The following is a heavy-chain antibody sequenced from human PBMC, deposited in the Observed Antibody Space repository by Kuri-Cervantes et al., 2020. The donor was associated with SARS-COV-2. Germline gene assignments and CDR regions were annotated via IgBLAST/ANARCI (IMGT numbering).Heavy chain of an antibody. J-gene: IGHJ6*03. Sequence: SETLSLTCAVYGGSFSSHYWSWIRQPPGKGLEWIGEINHSGNTYYNPSLKSRVTISVDTSKNQFSLKLNSVTAADTAIYFCARHRKIYDYWGGRGYFYYYMDVCGSGTTVTVSS. CDR1: GGSFSSHY. CDR2: INHSGNT. CDR3: ARHRKIYDYWGGRGYFYYYMDV. V-gene: IGHV4-34*01. D-gene: IGHD3-3*01.